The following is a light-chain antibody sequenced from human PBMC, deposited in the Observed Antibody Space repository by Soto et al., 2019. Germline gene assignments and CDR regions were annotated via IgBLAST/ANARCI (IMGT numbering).Light chain of an antibody. CDR1: SSDVGGYNY. CDR2: EVS. J-gene: IGLJ1*01. V-gene: IGLV2-14*01. Sequence: QSLLTQPASVSGSPGQSITISCTGTSSDVGGYNYVSWYQQHPGKAPKLMIYEVSNRPSGVSNRFSGSKSGNTASLTISGLQAEDEADYYCSSYTSSSTLGGVFGTGTKLTVL. CDR3: SSYTSSSTLGGV.